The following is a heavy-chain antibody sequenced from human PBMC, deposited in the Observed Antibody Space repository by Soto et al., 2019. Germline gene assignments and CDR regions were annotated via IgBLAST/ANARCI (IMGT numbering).Heavy chain of an antibody. D-gene: IGHD2-21*01. CDR3: ARATYCVGGAFYAGRKGLDV. CDR1: GGYGRNGGGC. V-gene: IGHV4-61*08. Sequence: SVPQCLRWTVAGGYGRNGGGCWNRKKKDPGKGLEWIGYIFYSGSTNYNSSLKSRVTISVDTSKNEFSLKLTSVTAADTAVYYCARATYCVGGAFYAGRKGLDVRV. CDR2: IFYSGST. J-gene: IGHJ6*02.